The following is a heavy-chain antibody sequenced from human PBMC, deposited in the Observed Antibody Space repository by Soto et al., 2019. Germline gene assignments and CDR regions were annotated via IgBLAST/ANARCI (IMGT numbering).Heavy chain of an antibody. J-gene: IGHJ6*02. CDR1: CGSISSYY. D-gene: IGHD6-19*01. V-gene: IGHV4-4*07. Sequence: SETLSLTCTVSCGSISSYYWSWIRQPSGKGLEWIGSIYTSGSTNYNPSLKSRVTMSVDTSKNQFSLKLSSVTAADTAVYYCARDRTRTGIAVAGTGPHYYYYGMDVWGQGNTV. CDR3: ARDRTRTGIAVAGTGPHYYYYGMDV. CDR2: IYTSGST.